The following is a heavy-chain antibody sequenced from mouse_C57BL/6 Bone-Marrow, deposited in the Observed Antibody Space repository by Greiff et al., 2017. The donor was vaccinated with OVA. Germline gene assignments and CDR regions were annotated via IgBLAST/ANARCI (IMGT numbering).Heavy chain of an antibody. D-gene: IGHD2-4*01. CDR3: ARGGLRRRAWFAY. V-gene: IGHV5-12*01. CDR2: ISNGGGST. J-gene: IGHJ3*01. CDR1: GFTFSDYY. Sequence: EVNLVESGGGLVQPGGSLKLSCAASGFTFSDYYMYWVRQTPEKRLEWVAYISNGGGSTYYPDTVKGRFTISRDNAKNTLYLQMSRLKSEDTAMYYCARGGLRRRAWFAYWGQGTLVTVSA.